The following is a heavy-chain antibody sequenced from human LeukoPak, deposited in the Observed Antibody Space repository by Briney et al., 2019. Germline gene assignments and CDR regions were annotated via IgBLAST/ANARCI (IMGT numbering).Heavy chain of an antibody. D-gene: IGHD4-23*01. J-gene: IGHJ4*02. CDR2: INSDGTST. CDR3: ARVNYGGNSFSDY. Sequence: PGGSLRLSCVASGFTFSTYWMHWVRQAPGKGLLWVSRINSDGTSTNYADSVKGRFTISRDNAKNTLYLQMNSLRAEDTAVYYCARVNYGGNSFSDYWGQGTLVTVSS. CDR1: GFTFSTYW. V-gene: IGHV3-74*01.